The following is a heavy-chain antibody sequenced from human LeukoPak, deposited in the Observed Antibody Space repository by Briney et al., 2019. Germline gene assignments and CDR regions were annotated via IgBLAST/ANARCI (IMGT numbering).Heavy chain of an antibody. Sequence: GGSLRLSCAASGFTFSSYAMTWVRQAPGKGLEWVSVISGGGTNTDYADSVKGRFTISRDNSKNTLYLQMNSLRAEDTAVYYCAKSFGPVIAAAGTGADWGQGTLVTVSS. J-gene: IGHJ4*02. V-gene: IGHV3-23*01. CDR1: GFTFSSYA. CDR3: AKSFGPVIAAAGTGAD. D-gene: IGHD6-13*01. CDR2: ISGGGTNT.